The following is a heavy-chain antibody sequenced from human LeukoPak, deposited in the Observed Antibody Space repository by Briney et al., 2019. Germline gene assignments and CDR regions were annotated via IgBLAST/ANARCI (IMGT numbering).Heavy chain of an antibody. J-gene: IGHJ5*02. CDR3: ARATGYGDYGGLFDP. CDR1: GGTFSSYT. Sequence: SVKVSCKASGGTFSSYTISWVRQAPEQGLEWMGRIIPILGIANYAQKFQGRVTITADKSTSTAYMELSSLRSEDTAVYYCARATGYGDYGGLFDPWGQGTLVTVSS. D-gene: IGHD4-17*01. CDR2: IIPILGIA. V-gene: IGHV1-69*02.